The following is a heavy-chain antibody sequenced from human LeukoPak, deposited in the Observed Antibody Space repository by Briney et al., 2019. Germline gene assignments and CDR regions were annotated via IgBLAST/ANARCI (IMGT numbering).Heavy chain of an antibody. CDR2: IYYSGTT. V-gene: IGHV4-59*12. D-gene: IGHD3-9*01. CDR1: DGSISSYF. J-gene: IGHJ5*02. Sequence: PSETLSLTCTVSDGSISSYFWSWLRQPPGKGLEWIGYIYYSGTTNYNPSLKSRVTISVDTSKNQFSLKMSSVTAADTAVYYCARARQNPYFEERRRGNWFDPWGQGTLVTVSS. CDR3: ARARQNPYFEERRRGNWFDP.